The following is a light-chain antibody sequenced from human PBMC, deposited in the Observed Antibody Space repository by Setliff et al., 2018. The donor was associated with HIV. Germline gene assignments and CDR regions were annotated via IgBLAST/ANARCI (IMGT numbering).Light chain of an antibody. J-gene: IGLJ1*01. CDR3: TSYSSNTTLGI. CDR1: SSDVGGYNY. Sequence: QSVLTQPASVSGSPGQSITISCSGTSSDVGGYNYVSWYQQHPGKAPKLMIYDVSNRPSGVSNRFSGSKSGNTASLTISGLQAEDEADYYCTSYSSNTTLGIFGIGTKVTVL. V-gene: IGLV2-14*03. CDR2: DVS.